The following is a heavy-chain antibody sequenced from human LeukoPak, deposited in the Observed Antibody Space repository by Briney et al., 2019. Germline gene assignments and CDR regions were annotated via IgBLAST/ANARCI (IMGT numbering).Heavy chain of an antibody. CDR2: ISGSGGST. Sequence: GGSLRLSCSASGFTFINYAKIRVRQAPGKGLEWVSGISGSGGSTYYADSVGRFSISRDNSNSTLYLQLTSLRADDTAVYYCAKEGRGMGAATIDYCGQGTLVTVSS. J-gene: IGHJ4*02. D-gene: IGHD1-26*01. V-gene: IGHV3-23*01. CDR1: GFTFINYA. CDR3: AKEGRGMGAATIDY.